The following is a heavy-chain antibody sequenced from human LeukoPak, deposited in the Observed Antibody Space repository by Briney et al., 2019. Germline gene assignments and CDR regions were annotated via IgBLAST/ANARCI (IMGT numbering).Heavy chain of an antibody. CDR3: ARGFWGRAAGKYYYYMDV. CDR1: GGSISSGSYY. CDR2: IYTSGST. J-gene: IGHJ6*03. Sequence: SETLSLTCTVSGGSISSGSYYWSWIRQPAGKGLEWIGRIYTSGSTNYHPSLKSRITISVDTSKNQFSLKLSSVTAADTAVYYCARGFWGRAAGKYYYYMDVWGKGTTVTVSS. D-gene: IGHD6-13*01. V-gene: IGHV4-61*02.